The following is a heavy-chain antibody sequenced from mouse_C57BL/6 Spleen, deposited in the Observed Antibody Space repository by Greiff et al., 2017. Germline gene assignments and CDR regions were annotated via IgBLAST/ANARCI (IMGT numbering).Heavy chain of an antibody. CDR2: ISYSGST. Sequence: EVKLMESGPGMVKPSQSLSLTCTVTGYSITSGYDWHWIRPFPGNKLEWMGYISYSGSTNYNPSLKSRISITHDTSKNHFFLKLNSVTTEDTATYYCERGGLYFDYWGQGTTLTVSS. J-gene: IGHJ2*01. V-gene: IGHV3-1*01. CDR3: ERGGLYFDY. CDR1: GYSITSGYD.